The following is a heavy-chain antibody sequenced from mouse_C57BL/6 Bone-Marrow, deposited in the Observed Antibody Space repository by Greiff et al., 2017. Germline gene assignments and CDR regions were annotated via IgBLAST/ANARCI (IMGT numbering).Heavy chain of an antibody. V-gene: IGHV1-31*01. CDR1: GYSFTGYY. D-gene: IGHD1-1*01. Sequence: EVQLQQSGPELVKPGASVKISCKASGYSFTGYYMHWVKQSHGNILDWIGYIYPYNGVSSYNQKFKGKATLTVDKSSSTAYMELRSLTSEDSAVYYCARGGFCYGSSYWFADWGQGTLVTVSA. CDR2: IYPYNGVS. J-gene: IGHJ3*01. CDR3: ARGGFCYGSSYWFAD.